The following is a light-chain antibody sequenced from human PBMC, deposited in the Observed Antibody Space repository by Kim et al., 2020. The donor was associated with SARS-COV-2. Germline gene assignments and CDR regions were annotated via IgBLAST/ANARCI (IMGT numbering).Light chain of an antibody. J-gene: IGLJ3*02. V-gene: IGLV2-14*03. CDR2: DVS. CDR3: SSYTSSNTWV. Sequence: GQSITISCAGSSSDVGGYNYVSWYQQHPGKAPKVIIYDVSNRPSGVSDRFSGSKSGNTASLTIPGLQADDEADYYCSSYTSSNTWVFGGGTQLTVL. CDR1: SSDVGGYNY.